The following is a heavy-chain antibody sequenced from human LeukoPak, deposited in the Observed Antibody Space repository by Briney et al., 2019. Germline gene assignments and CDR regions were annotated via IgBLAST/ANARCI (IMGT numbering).Heavy chain of an antibody. Sequence: GGSLRLSCAASGFTFGSYEMNWVRQAPGKGLEWVSYISSSGSTIYYADSVKGRFTISRDNSKNTLYLQMNSLKPEDTAVYYCAKDRGWELRILDYWGQGTLVTVSS. CDR3: AKDRGWELRILDY. V-gene: IGHV3-48*03. CDR2: ISSSGSTI. D-gene: IGHD1-26*01. CDR1: GFTFGSYE. J-gene: IGHJ4*02.